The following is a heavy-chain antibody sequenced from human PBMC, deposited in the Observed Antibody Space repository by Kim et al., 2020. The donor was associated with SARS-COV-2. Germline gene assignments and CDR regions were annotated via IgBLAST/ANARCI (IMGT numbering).Heavy chain of an antibody. Sequence: SQTLSLTCDTSGDSVSSNSAAWNWIRQSPSRGLEWLGRTYYRSKWYTDYALSVKGRITINPDTSKNQFSLQLNSVTPEDTAVYYCARDRQRAGTGVDYWGQGTLVTVSS. CDR3: ARDRQRAGTGVDY. CDR2: TYYRSKWYT. CDR1: GDSVSSNSAA. V-gene: IGHV6-1*01. J-gene: IGHJ4*02. D-gene: IGHD6-19*01.